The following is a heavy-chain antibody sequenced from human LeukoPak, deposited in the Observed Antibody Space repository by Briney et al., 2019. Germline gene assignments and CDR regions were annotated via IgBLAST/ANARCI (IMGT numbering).Heavy chain of an antibody. J-gene: IGHJ3*02. CDR3: ARDRSGSYFAFDI. CDR2: INHSGST. V-gene: IGHV4-34*01. D-gene: IGHD1-26*01. Sequence: SETLSLTCAVYGGSFSGYYWSWIRQPPGKGLEWIGEINHSGSTNYNPSLKSRVTISVDTSKNQFSLKLSSVTAADTAVYYCARDRSGSYFAFDIWGQGTMVTVSS. CDR1: GGSFSGYY.